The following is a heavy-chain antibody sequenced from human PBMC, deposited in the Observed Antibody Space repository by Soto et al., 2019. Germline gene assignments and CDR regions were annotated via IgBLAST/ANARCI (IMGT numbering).Heavy chain of an antibody. Sequence: QVQLQESGPGLVKPSETLSLTCTVFGGSTTNYYWSWIRQPPGKGLEWIGYIYYDGSTNYNPSLRSRVTMSLDTSETQFSLNLSSVTAADTAVYFCARDSIPGSSGMTGWFGPWGQGILVTVSS. CDR1: GGSTTNYY. CDR2: IYYDGST. CDR3: ARDSIPGSSGMTGWFGP. V-gene: IGHV4-59*01. J-gene: IGHJ5*02. D-gene: IGHD1-1*01.